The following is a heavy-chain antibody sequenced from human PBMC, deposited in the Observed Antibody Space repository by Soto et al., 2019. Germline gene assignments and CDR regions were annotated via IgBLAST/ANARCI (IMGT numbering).Heavy chain of an antibody. CDR1: GGSISSYY. CDR3: ATSYRYGINGDDAFDI. J-gene: IGHJ3*02. D-gene: IGHD3-16*02. Sequence: SETLSLTCTVSGGSISSYYWSWIRQPPGKGLEWIGYIYYSGSTNYNPSLKSRVTISVDTSKNQFSLKLSSVTAADTAVYYCATSYRYGINGDDAFDIWGQGTMVTVSS. CDR2: IYYSGST. V-gene: IGHV4-59*08.